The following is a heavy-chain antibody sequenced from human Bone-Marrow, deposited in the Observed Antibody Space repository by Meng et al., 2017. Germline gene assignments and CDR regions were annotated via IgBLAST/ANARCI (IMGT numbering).Heavy chain of an antibody. J-gene: IGHJ4*02. Sequence: GESLKISCSASGFTFSNYAMTWVRQAPGKGLEWVSTISGSGTTTYFADSVKGRFTISRDTSKNTFYLQLNSLRAEDTAVYYCAKGGTTSYDFLTGAYHLDYWGQGTLVTGSS. CDR1: GFTFSNYA. D-gene: IGHD3-9*01. CDR2: ISGSGTTT. CDR3: AKGGTTSYDFLTGAYHLDY. V-gene: IGHV3-23*01.